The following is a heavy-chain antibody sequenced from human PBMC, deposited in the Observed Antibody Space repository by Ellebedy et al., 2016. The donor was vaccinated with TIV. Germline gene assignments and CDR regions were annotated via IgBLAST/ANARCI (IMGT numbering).Heavy chain of an antibody. CDR3: ASHKDVLGGD. Sequence: GGSLRLXXAASGFSFSSYWMSWVRQAPGKGLEWVANIKQDGSERYYVASVKGRFTISRDNAKNSLFLQMNSLRAEDTAVYFRASHKDVLGGDWGQGTLVTVSS. J-gene: IGHJ4*02. CDR1: GFSFSSYW. V-gene: IGHV3-7*01. D-gene: IGHD4-23*01. CDR2: IKQDGSER.